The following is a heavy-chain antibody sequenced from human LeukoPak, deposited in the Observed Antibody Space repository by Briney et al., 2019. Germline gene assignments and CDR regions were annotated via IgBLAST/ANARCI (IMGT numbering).Heavy chain of an antibody. CDR2: IYWDDDK. D-gene: IGHD4-17*01. CDR1: GFSLSTSGVG. J-gene: IGHJ4*02. Sequence: SGPTLVKPTQTLTLTCTFSGFSLSTSGVGVGWIRQPPGKALEWLALIYWDDDKRYSPSLKSRLTITKDTSKNQVVLTMTNVDPVDTATYYCAHRGGDYVEFDYWGQGTLVTVSS. CDR3: AHRGGDYVEFDY. V-gene: IGHV2-5*02.